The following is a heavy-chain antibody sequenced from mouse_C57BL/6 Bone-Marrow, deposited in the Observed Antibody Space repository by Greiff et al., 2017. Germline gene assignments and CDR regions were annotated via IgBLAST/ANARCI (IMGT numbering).Heavy chain of an antibody. V-gene: IGHV1-55*01. CDR3: ARAYGSVWYFDV. Sequence: QVQLKQPGAELVKPGASVKMSCKASGYTFTSYWITWVKQRPGQGLEWIGDIYPGSGSTNYNEKFKSKATLTVDTSSSTAYMQLSSLTSEDSAVYYCARAYGSVWYFDVWGTGTTVTVSS. CDR2: IYPGSGST. CDR1: GYTFTSYW. D-gene: IGHD1-1*01. J-gene: IGHJ1*03.